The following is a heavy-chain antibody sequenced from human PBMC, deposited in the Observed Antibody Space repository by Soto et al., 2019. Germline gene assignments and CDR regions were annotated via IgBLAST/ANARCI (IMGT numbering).Heavy chain of an antibody. Sequence: ASVKVSCKASGYTFTSYGISWVRQAPGQGLEWMGWISAYSGNTNYAQKLQGRVTMTTDTSTSTAYMELRSLRSDDTAVYYCARKAWNQYYFDYWGQGTLVTVSS. V-gene: IGHV1-18*04. D-gene: IGHD1-1*01. CDR2: ISAYSGNT. CDR3: ARKAWNQYYFDY. CDR1: GYTFTSYG. J-gene: IGHJ4*02.